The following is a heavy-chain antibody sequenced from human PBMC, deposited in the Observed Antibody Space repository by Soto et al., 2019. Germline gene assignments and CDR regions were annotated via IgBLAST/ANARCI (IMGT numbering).Heavy chain of an antibody. D-gene: IGHD3-3*01. Sequence: GGSLRLSCAASGFTFDDYAMHWVRQAPGKGLEWVSGISWNSGSIGYADSVKGRFTISRDNAKNSLYLQMNSLRAEDTAVYYCARDRFLESLFDYWGQGTLVTVSS. V-gene: IGHV3-9*01. J-gene: IGHJ4*02. CDR3: ARDRFLESLFDY. CDR1: GFTFDDYA. CDR2: ISWNSGSI.